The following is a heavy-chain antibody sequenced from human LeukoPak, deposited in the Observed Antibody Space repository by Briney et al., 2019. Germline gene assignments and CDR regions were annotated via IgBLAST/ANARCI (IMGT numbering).Heavy chain of an antibody. V-gene: IGHV1-2*06. CDR3: ARGDPGYCSSTSCYLHYYGMDV. D-gene: IGHD2-2*01. CDR1: GGTFSSYA. Sequence: GASVTVSCKASGGTFSSYAISWVRQAPGQGLEWMGRINPNSGGTNYAQKFQGRVTMTRDTSISTAYKELSRLRSDDTAVYYCARGDPGYCSSTSCYLHYYGMDVWGQGTTVTVSS. CDR2: INPNSGGT. J-gene: IGHJ6*02.